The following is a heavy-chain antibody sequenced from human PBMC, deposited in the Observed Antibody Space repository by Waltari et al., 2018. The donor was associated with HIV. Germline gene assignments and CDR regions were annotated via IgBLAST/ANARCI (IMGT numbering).Heavy chain of an antibody. CDR3: ARGVSIVRGVMIRGHMDV. V-gene: IGHV1-18*01. CDR1: GYTLSAYT. J-gene: IGHJ6*02. Sequence: VQLVQAGAEMRTHGASVKVSCKDSGYTLSAYTTSWVRQAPGQGLEWMGWNSGYNGNTNYAQRFQGRVNMTTDTSTSTAHMELRSLRSDDAALYYCARGVSIVRGVMIRGHMDVWGQGTTVTVSS. D-gene: IGHD3-10*01. CDR2: NSGYNGNT.